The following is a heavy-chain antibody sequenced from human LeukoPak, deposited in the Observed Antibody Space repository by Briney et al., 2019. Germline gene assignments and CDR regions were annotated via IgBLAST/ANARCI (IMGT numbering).Heavy chain of an antibody. CDR3: AKDKGHYYDTNGYYSPQSGFMDV. V-gene: IGHV3-30*04. J-gene: IGHJ6*03. CDR2: MTSAGSHT. Sequence: PAGTLTLSCTVAGFNFTTHSIHWVRQAPAKGLEWVGVMTSAGSHTYYTDYVKGRFTLSRDNSKNRMYLQMNSVKAEDAAVYFCAKDKGHYYDTNGYYSPQSGFMDVWGTGTTVTVSS. D-gene: IGHD3-22*01. CDR1: GFNFTTHS.